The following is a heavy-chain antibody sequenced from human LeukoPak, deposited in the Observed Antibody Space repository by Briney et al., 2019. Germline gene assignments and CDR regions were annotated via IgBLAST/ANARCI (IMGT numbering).Heavy chain of an antibody. D-gene: IGHD6-19*01. CDR1: GFTFKSYA. J-gene: IGHJ4*02. V-gene: IGHV3-48*04. CDR2: ISSSGSTI. CDR3: ARDLYRSGWPRFDY. Sequence: GGSLRLSCSASGFTFKSYAMHWVRQAPGKGLEWVSYISSSGSTIYYADSVKGRFTISRDNAKNSLYLQMNSLRAEDTAVYYCARDLYRSGWPRFDYWGQGTLVTVSS.